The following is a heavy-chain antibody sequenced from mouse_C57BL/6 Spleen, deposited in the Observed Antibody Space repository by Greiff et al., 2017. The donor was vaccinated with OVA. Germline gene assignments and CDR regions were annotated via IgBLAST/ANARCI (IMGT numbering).Heavy chain of an antibody. J-gene: IGHJ3*01. CDR2: ISDGGSYT. CDR3: ANDGSSWFAY. D-gene: IGHD2-3*01. CDR1: GFTFSSYA. Sequence: EVKVEESGGGLVKPGGSLKLSCAASGFTFSSYAMSWVRQTPEKRLEWVATISDGGSYTYYPDNVKGRFTISRDNAKNNLYLQMSHLKSEDTAMYYCANDGSSWFAYWGQGTLVTVSA. V-gene: IGHV5-4*03.